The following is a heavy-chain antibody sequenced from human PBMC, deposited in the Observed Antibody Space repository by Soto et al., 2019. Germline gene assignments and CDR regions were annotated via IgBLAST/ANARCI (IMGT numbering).Heavy chain of an antibody. CDR2: IVPGDSDT. CDR1: GYTFTSYW. D-gene: IGHD5-18*01. V-gene: IGHV5-51*01. Sequence: PGESLNNYCNGSGYTFTSYWIAWLRQLPGKGREWMGIIVPGDSDTRYSPSFQGQVTISADKSMDTAYLQWSSLKASDTAIYYCATRGNRHAYFAFWGRGTVVTVSS. J-gene: IGHJ4*02. CDR3: ATRGNRHAYFAF.